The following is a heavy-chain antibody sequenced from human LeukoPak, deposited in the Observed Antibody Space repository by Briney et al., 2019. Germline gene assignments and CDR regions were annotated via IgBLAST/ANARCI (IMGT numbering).Heavy chain of an antibody. D-gene: IGHD4-23*01. CDR3: ARDYGGSSPFDY. V-gene: IGHV3-48*03. CDR1: GFTFSSYE. Sequence: GGSLRLSCAASGFTFSSYEMNWVRQAPGKGLEWVSYISSSGSDIYYADSVKGRFTISRDNAKDSLYLHMNSLRAEDTAVYYCARDYGGSSPFDYWGQGTLVTVSS. J-gene: IGHJ4*02. CDR2: ISSSGSDI.